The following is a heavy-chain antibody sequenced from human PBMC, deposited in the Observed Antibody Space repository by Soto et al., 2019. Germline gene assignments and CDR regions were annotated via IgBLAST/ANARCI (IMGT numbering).Heavy chain of an antibody. Sequence: SXKVSCKASGYTXSTYSMDWVRQAPGQRLEWMGWINAGNGNTHYSQKFQGRVNITRDTSASTAYMELSSLRSEETAVYYWARVQVPAAGMVVWFDPWGQGTLGTVSS. CDR2: INAGNGNT. D-gene: IGHD6-13*01. J-gene: IGHJ5*02. CDR1: GYTXSTYS. CDR3: ARVQVPAAGMVVWFDP. V-gene: IGHV1-3*01.